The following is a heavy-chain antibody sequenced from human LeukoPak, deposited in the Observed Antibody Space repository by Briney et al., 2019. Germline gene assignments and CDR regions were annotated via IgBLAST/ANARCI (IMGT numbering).Heavy chain of an antibody. CDR1: GLTFSEHW. Sequence: GGSLRLSCAASGLTFSEHWMYWLRQAPGKGLAWVSRINGDGSATNYAGSMKGRFTISRDNARNIVYLQMNSLREDDTAVYYCARDLNWGQVDYWGQGTLVTVSS. CDR2: INGDGSAT. D-gene: IGHD7-27*01. J-gene: IGHJ4*02. V-gene: IGHV3-74*01. CDR3: ARDLNWGQVDY.